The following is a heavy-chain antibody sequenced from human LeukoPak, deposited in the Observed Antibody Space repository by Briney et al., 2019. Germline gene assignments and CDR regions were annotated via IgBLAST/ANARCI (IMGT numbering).Heavy chain of an antibody. J-gene: IGHJ4*02. V-gene: IGHV4-59*12. CDR3: ARVHGVVVVAATPHYFDY. CDR1: GGSISSYY. CDR2: IYYSGST. Sequence: SETLSLTCTVSGGSISSYYWSWIRQPPGKGLEWIGYIYYSGSTNYNPSLKSRVTISVDTSKNQFSLKLSSVTAADTAVYYCARVHGVVVVAATPHYFDYWGQGTLVTVSS. D-gene: IGHD2-15*01.